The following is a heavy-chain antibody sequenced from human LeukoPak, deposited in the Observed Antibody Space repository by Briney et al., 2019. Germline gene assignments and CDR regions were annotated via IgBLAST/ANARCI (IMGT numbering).Heavy chain of an antibody. Sequence: QTLSLTCAISGNIVSSNSAAWNWIRQSPSRGLEWLGRTYYRSKWYNDYAVGVKSRITINPDTSKNQFSLKLSSVTAADTAVYYCARAVTNYDSSGYLTPAVFDYWGQGTLVTVSS. D-gene: IGHD3-22*01. CDR1: GNIVSSNSAA. CDR2: TYYRSKWYN. CDR3: ARAVTNYDSSGYLTPAVFDY. J-gene: IGHJ4*02. V-gene: IGHV6-1*01.